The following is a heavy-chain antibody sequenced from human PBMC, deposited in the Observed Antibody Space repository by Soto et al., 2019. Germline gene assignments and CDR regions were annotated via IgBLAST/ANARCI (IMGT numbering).Heavy chain of an antibody. J-gene: IGHJ5*02. CDR1: GYTFTSYY. D-gene: IGHD6-13*01. CDR3: ARGLLAAAGHLPTIKRFAP. CDR2: INPSGGST. Sequence: QVQLVQSGAEVKKPGASVKVSCKASGYTFTSYYMHWVRQAPGQGLEWIGIINPSGGSTSYAQKLRGRLTMPRDTSTSTVYMELSSLRSEDTAVYYCARGLLAAAGHLPTIKRFAPWGQRTLFTVSS. V-gene: IGHV1-46*01.